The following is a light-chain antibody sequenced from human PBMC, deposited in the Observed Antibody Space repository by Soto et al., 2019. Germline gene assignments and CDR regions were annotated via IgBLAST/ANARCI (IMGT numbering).Light chain of an antibody. J-gene: IGKJ4*01. V-gene: IGKV3-15*01. CDR2: GAS. Sequence: EIVMTQSPATLSVSPGERATLSCRASQSVAGNLAWYQQNPGQAPRLLIYGASTRATGIPTRFSGGGSGTEFTRTISSLQSEDFAIYYCQQYKKWPLTFGGGTKVEIK. CDR1: QSVAGN. CDR3: QQYKKWPLT.